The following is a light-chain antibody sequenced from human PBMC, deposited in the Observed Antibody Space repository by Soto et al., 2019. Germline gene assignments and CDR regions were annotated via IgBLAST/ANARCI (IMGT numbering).Light chain of an antibody. CDR1: QSVSSY. V-gene: IGKV3-11*01. Sequence: IGLTQSPAPLSLSPGERATLSSTAIQSVSSYLAWYQQKPGQAPRLLIYDASNRATGIPARFSGSGSGTDFTLTISSLEPEDFAVYYCQQRSNWPPEITFGQGTRLETK. CDR2: DAS. J-gene: IGKJ5*01. CDR3: QQRSNWPPEIT.